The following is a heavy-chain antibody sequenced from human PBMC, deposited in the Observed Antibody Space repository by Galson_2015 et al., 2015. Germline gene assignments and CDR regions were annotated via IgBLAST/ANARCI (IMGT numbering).Heavy chain of an antibody. CDR2: TCYRSKWYN. J-gene: IGHJ3*02. CDR3: ARDRPSGWYPGAFDI. Sequence: CAISGDSVSSHSAAWNWIRQSPSRGLEWLGRTCYRSKWYNDYAVSVKSRITINPDTSKNQFSLQLNSVTPEDTAVYYCARDRPSGWYPGAFDIWGQGTMVTVSS. D-gene: IGHD6-19*01. V-gene: IGHV6-1*01. CDR1: GDSVSSHSAA.